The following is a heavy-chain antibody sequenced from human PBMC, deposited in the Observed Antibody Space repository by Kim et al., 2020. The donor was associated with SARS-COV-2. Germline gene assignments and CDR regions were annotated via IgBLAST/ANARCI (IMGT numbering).Heavy chain of an antibody. D-gene: IGHD3-10*01. J-gene: IGHJ4*02. Sequence: GGSLRLSCAASGFTFSSYAMSWVRQAPGKGLEWVSAISGSGGSTYYADSVKGRFTISRDNSKNTLYLQMNSLRAEDTAVYYCAKDGRVRGVNYIDYWGQGTLVTVSS. CDR2: ISGSGGST. CDR1: GFTFSSYA. V-gene: IGHV3-23*01. CDR3: AKDGRVRGVNYIDY.